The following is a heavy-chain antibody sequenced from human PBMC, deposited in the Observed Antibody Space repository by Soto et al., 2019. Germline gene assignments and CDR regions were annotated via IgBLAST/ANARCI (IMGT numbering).Heavy chain of an antibody. V-gene: IGHV4-31*03. CDR3: ARGGVYFDF. CDR2: IRYRGST. CDR1: GDSISIDRGF. J-gene: IGHJ4*02. D-gene: IGHD2-8*02. Sequence: SETLSLTCTVSGDSISIDRGFWSWIRQRPGKGLEWIGYIRYRGSTYYNPSLKSGFSISIDPSKNQFSLDLGSVTAADTGIYYCARGGVYFDFWGQGALVTVSS.